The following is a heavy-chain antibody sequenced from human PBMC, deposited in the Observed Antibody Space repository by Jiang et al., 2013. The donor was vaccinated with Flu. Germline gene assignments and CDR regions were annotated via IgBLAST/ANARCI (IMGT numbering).Heavy chain of an antibody. CDR1: GGTFSSYA. Sequence: SGAEVKKPGSSVKVSCKASGGTFSSYAISWVRQAPGQGLEWMGGIIPIFGTANYAQKFQGRVTITADESTSTAYMELSSLRSEDTAVYYCATPNGPRGYSGYDYNLYYYYYYGMDVWGQGTTVTVSS. CDR2: IIPIFGTA. V-gene: IGHV1-69*01. J-gene: IGHJ6*02. D-gene: IGHD5-12*01. CDR3: ATPNGPRGYSGYDYNLYYYYYYGMDV.